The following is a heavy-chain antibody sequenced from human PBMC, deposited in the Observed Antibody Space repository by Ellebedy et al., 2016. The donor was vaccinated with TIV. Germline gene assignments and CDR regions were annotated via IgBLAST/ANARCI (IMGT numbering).Heavy chain of an antibody. CDR3: ARGTGVPAAIPGYYYYMDV. CDR2: IYYSGST. V-gene: IGHV4-61*01. Sequence: SETLSLXXTVSGGSVSSGSYYWSWIRQPPGKGLEWIGYIYYSGSTNYNPSLKSRVTISVDTSKNQFSLKLSSVTAADTAVYYCARGTGVPAAIPGYYYYMDVWGKGTTVTVSS. J-gene: IGHJ6*03. D-gene: IGHD2-2*02. CDR1: GGSVSSGSYY.